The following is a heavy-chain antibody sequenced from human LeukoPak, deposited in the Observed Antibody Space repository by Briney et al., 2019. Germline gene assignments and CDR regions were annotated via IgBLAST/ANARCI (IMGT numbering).Heavy chain of an antibody. V-gene: IGHV1-69*13. D-gene: IGHD3-10*01. CDR1: GGTFSSYA. J-gene: IGHJ4*02. CDR2: IIPIFGTA. Sequence: ASVKVSCKASGGTFSSYAISWVRQAPGQGLEWMGGIIPIFGTANYAQKFQGRVTITADESMSTAYMELSSLRSEDTAVYYCARFLWFGESAFDCWGQGTLVTVSS. CDR3: ARFLWFGESAFDC.